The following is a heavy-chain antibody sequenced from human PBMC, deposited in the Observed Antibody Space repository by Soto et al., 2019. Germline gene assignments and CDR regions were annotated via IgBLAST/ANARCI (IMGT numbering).Heavy chain of an antibody. J-gene: IGHJ6*02. D-gene: IGHD2-2*01. V-gene: IGHV1-18*01. CDR1: GYTFTSYG. Sequence: ASVKVSCKASGYTFTSYGISWVRRAPGQGLEWMGWISAYNGNTNYAQKLQGRVTMTTDTSTSTAYMELRSLRSDDTAVYYCSREHSITTYYYYGMDVWGQGTTVTVSS. CDR3: SREHSITTYYYYGMDV. CDR2: ISAYNGNT.